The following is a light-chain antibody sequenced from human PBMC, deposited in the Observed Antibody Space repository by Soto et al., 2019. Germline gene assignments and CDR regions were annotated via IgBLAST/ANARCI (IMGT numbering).Light chain of an antibody. V-gene: IGKV1-13*02. CDR3: QQFSTYPFT. CDR1: QGISRS. CDR2: DAS. J-gene: IGKJ3*01. Sequence: AILLTQSPSSLSASVGDRVTITCRASQGISRSLAWYQQKPGKAPNLLLYDASTLETGVPSRFSRSGPEADLTLSISSLQPEVFASYFCQQFSTYPFTFGPGPKVDI.